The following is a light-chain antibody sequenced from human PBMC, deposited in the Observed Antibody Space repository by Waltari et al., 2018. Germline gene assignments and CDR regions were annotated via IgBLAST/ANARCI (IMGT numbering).Light chain of an antibody. CDR2: RAS. V-gene: IGKV3-20*01. CDR1: QTVGSSS. Sequence: EIVLTQSPGTASLSPGERVTLSCRASQTVGSSSLAWYQQKSGQAPRLVIYRASRRATGSPDRFSGSGSGTDFSLTISRLEPEDFAVYYCQQHGTLPATFGQGTKVEIK. J-gene: IGKJ1*01. CDR3: QQHGTLPAT.